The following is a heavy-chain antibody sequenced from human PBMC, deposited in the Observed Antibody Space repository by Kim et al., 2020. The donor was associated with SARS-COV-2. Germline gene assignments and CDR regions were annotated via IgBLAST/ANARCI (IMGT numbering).Heavy chain of an antibody. D-gene: IGHD3-10*01. J-gene: IGHJ3*02. V-gene: IGHV3-66*01. CDR3: AREEVRGVRNGAFDI. Sequence: DSVKGRFTISRDNSKNTLYLQMNSLRAEDTAVYYCAREEVRGVRNGAFDIWGQGTMVTVSS.